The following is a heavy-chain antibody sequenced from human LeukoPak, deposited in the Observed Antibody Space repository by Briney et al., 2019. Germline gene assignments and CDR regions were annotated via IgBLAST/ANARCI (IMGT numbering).Heavy chain of an antibody. V-gene: IGHV1-69*05. CDR2: IIPIFGTA. J-gene: IGHJ4*02. D-gene: IGHD5-24*01. CDR3: ARDRDGYTD. Sequence: ASVKVSYKASRGTFTSYAIRGVRQAPGQGLEWMGGIIPIFGTANYAQKFQGRVTITTDESTSTAYMELSSLRSEDTAVYYCARDRDGYTDWGQGTLVTVSS. CDR1: RGTFTSYA.